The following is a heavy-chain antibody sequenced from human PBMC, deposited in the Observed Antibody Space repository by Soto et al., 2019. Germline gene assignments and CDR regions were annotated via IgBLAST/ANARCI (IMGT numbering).Heavy chain of an antibody. CDR2: IYHSGRP. CDR3: ASRVPAAPNWFVT. D-gene: IGHD2-2*01. Sequence: QVQLQESGPGLVKPSGTLSLTCAVSGGSISSGTWWSWVRQPPGRGLEWIGEIYHSGRPNYNPSLKSRVTMSLDKSKNLFSLRLSSVTAADSALYYCASRVPAAPNWFVTWGQGTLVTVSS. CDR1: GGSISSGTW. V-gene: IGHV4-4*02. J-gene: IGHJ5*02.